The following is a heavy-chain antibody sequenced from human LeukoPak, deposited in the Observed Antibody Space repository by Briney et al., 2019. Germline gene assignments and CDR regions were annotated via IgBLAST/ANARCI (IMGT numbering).Heavy chain of an antibody. V-gene: IGHV1-8*01. J-gene: IGHJ4*02. CDR2: MNPNSGNT. CDR1: VYTFTIYD. CDR3: ARGRLTAAALDY. D-gene: IGHD2-2*01. Sequence: GASVTVSCKSSVYTFTIYDINWVRQAPGQGREWMGWMNPNSGNTGYAQKFQGRVTMTRNTSISTAYMELSSLRSEDTAVYYCARGRLTAAALDYWGQGTLVTVSS.